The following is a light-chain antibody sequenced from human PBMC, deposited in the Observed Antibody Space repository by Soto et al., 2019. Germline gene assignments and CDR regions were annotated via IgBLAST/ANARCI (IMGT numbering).Light chain of an antibody. CDR3: SSFSNSDTPYV. CDR2: DVS. V-gene: IGLV2-14*03. J-gene: IGLJ1*01. Sequence: QSVLAQPASVSGSPGQSITISCAGSSRDIGGYDFVSWYQQHPGEVPKLIIFDVSDRPSGVSDRFSGSKSGDTASLTISGLQVEDEVDYYCSSFSNSDTPYVFGTGTKVTVL. CDR1: SRDIGGYDF.